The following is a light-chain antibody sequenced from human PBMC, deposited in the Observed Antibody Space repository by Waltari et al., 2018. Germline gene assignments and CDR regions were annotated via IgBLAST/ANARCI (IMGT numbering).Light chain of an antibody. V-gene: IGLV1-47*01. CDR2: RDN. J-gene: IGLJ1*01. Sequence: QSVLTQPPSTSGTPGQTVTISCSGTNSNIGRNSVFWYQQLPGTAPKLLIYRDNHRPSGVPDRFSASTSGTSAALAIRGLRSEDEADYYCAAWDDSLSVTYVFGSGTRVTV. CDR3: AAWDDSLSVTYV. CDR1: NSNIGRNS.